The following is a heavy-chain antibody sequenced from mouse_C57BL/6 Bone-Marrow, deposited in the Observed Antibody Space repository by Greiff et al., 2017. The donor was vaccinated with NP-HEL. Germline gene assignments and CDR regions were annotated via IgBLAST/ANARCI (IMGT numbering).Heavy chain of an antibody. D-gene: IGHD2-3*01. Sequence: EVMLVESGGGLVQPGGSLKLSCAASGIDFSRYWMSWVRRAPGKGLEWIGEINPDSSTINYAPSLKDKFIISRDNAKNTLYLQMSKVRSEDTALYYCARSPQMMPDCYYVGFAYWGQGTLVTVSA. CDR2: INPDSSTI. CDR1: GIDFSRYW. CDR3: ARSPQMMPDCYYVGFAY. V-gene: IGHV4-1*01. J-gene: IGHJ3*01.